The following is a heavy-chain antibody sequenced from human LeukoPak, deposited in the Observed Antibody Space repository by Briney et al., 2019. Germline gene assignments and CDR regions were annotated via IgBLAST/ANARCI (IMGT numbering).Heavy chain of an antibody. CDR1: GGSISSSSYY. Sequence: SETLSLTCTVSGGSISSSSYYWGWIRQPPGKGLEWIGSIYYSGSTYYNPSLKSRVTISVDTSKNQFSLKLSSVTAADTAVYYCARMSGSYRHNFDYWGQGTLVTVSS. D-gene: IGHD1-26*01. CDR3: ARMSGSYRHNFDY. CDR2: IYYSGST. V-gene: IGHV4-39*01. J-gene: IGHJ4*02.